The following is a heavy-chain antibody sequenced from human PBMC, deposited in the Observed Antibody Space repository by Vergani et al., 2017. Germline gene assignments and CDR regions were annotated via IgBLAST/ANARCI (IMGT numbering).Heavy chain of an antibody. CDR3: AKGTGVARNPRNYCSSTSCYSYFDY. V-gene: IGHV1-69*17. CDR2: IIPIFDIA. CDR1: GGTFSSYA. Sequence: QVQLVQSGAEVKKPGSSVKVSCKASGGTFSSYAISWVRQAPGQGLEWMGGIIPIFDIANYAQKFQGRVTITADKSTSTAYMELSSLRAEDTAVYYCAKGTGVARNPRNYCSSTSCYSYFDYWGQGTLVTVSS. J-gene: IGHJ4*02. D-gene: IGHD2-2*01.